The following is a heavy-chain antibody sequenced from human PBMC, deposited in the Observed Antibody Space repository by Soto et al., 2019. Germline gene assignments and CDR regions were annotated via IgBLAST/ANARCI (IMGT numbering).Heavy chain of an antibody. CDR1: GLIFSDYH. D-gene: IGHD6-19*01. CDR3: AMLGGWSGGSNATDV. J-gene: IGHJ6*02. CDR2: IRRKANSYTT. V-gene: IGHV3-72*01. Sequence: EVQLVESGGGLVQPGGSLRLSCAASGLIFSDYHMDWVRQAPGKGLEWVGRIRRKANSYTTEYAASVKGRFTISRDDSNTSLYLQMNSLKTVDTAVYYCAMLGGWSGGSNATDVWRQGTTVTVSS.